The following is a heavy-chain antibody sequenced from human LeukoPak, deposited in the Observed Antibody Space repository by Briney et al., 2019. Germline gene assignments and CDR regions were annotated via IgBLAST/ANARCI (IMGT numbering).Heavy chain of an antibody. CDR1: GFTFTTHW. CDR2: IKQDGSDK. J-gene: IGHJ3*02. Sequence: PGGSLRLSCATSGFTFTTHWMSWVRQAPGKGLEWVANIKQDGSDKHYVESVKGRFSISRDNARNSLYLQMNSLRAEDTAVYYCTRLSDTEGSSTSYRASDIWGQGTMVTVSS. V-gene: IGHV3-7*01. CDR3: TRLSDTEGSSTSYRASDI. D-gene: IGHD2-2*01.